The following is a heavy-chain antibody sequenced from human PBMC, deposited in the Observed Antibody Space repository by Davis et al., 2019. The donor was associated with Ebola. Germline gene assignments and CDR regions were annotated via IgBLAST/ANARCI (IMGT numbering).Heavy chain of an antibody. CDR2: ISSSSSYI. D-gene: IGHD2-2*02. CDR3: AREDIVVVPAAIKVYYYYGMDV. V-gene: IGHV3-21*01. Sequence: GGSLRLSCAASGFTFSSYSMNWVRRAPGKGLEWVSSISSSSSYIYYADSVKGRFTISRDNAKNSLYLQMNSLRAEDTAVYYCAREDIVVVPAAIKVYYYYGMDVWGQGTTVTVSS. CDR1: GFTFSSYS. J-gene: IGHJ6*02.